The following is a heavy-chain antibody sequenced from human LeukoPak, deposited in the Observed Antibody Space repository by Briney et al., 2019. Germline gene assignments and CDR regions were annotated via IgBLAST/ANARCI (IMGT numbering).Heavy chain of an antibody. CDR1: GDSVSSILTT. D-gene: IGHD1-26*01. CDR3: ARASSGRFDY. V-gene: IGHV6-1*01. J-gene: IGHJ4*02. CDR2: TYYRSKWLN. Sequence: SQTLSLTCAISGDSVSSILTTWNWIRQSPSRGLEWLGRTYYRSKWLNDYEVSVKSRMTINPDTSKNQFSLQLNSVTPEDTAVYYCARASSGRFDYWGQGTLVTISS.